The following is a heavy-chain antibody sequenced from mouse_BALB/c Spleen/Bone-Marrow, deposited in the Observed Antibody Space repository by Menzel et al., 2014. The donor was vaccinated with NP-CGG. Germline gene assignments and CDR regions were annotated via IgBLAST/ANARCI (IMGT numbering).Heavy chain of an antibody. CDR2: INPDSSTI. Sequence: EVKVIESGGGLVQPGGSLKLSCAASGFDFSRYWMSWVRQAPGKGLGWIREINPDSSTINYTPSLKDKFIISRDNAKNTLYLQMSKVRSEDTALYYCALLGYYGYFYVWGAGTTVTVSS. V-gene: IGHV4-1*02. J-gene: IGHJ1*01. CDR3: ALLGYYGYFYV. D-gene: IGHD2-2*01. CDR1: GFDFSRYW.